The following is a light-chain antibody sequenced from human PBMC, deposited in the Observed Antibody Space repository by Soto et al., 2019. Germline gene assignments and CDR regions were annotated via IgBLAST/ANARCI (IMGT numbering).Light chain of an antibody. CDR1: SSDVGGYNY. CDR3: SSYTTGNTRQIV. CDR2: DFS. Sequence: QSALTQPASVSGSPGQSITISCTGTSSDVGGYNYVSWYQHHPGKAPKLMIFDFSNRPSGVSNRFSGSKSGNTASLTISGLQPEDEADYYCSSYTTGNTRQIVFGTGTKVTVL. V-gene: IGLV2-14*03. J-gene: IGLJ1*01.